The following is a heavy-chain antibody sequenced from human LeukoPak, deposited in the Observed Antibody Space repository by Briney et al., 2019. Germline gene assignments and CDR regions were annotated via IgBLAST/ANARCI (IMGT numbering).Heavy chain of an antibody. D-gene: IGHD6-13*01. CDR2: INHSGST. V-gene: IGHV4-34*01. CDR1: GGSFSGYY. CDR3: ARERSSSWYDHRLFDY. Sequence: KPSETLSLTCAVYGGSFSGYYWSWLRQPPGKGLEWIGEINHSGSTNYNPSLKSRVTISVDTSKNQFSLKLSSVTAADTAVYYCARERSSSWYDHRLFDYWGQGTLVTVSS. J-gene: IGHJ4*02.